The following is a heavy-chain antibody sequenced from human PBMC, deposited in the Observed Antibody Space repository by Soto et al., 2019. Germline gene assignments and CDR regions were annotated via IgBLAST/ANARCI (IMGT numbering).Heavy chain of an antibody. J-gene: IGHJ4*02. CDR1: GFTFSSYG. CDR2: VSGSGGST. V-gene: IGHV3-23*01. Sequence: PGGSLRLSCAASGFTFSSYGMSWVRQAPGKGLEWVSGVSGSGGSTYYADSVKGRFTISRDDSKNTLYLQMNSLRVEDTAVYYCAKIVSSDRLYYLDYWGQGTLVTVSS. D-gene: IGHD6-19*01. CDR3: AKIVSSDRLYYLDY.